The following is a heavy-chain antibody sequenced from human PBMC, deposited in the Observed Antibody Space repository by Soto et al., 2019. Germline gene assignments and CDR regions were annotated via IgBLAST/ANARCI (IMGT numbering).Heavy chain of an antibody. CDR3: AREVWEYWGNIVVVPAAGMDV. CDR2: INPSGGST. J-gene: IGHJ6*02. CDR1: RYTFTSYY. V-gene: IGHV1-46*01. Sequence: ASVKVTCKASRYTFTSYYMHWVRQAPGQGLEWMGIINPSGGSTSYAQKFQGRVTMTRDTSTSTVYMELSSLRSEDTAVYYCAREVWEYWGNIVVVPAAGMDVWGQGTTVTVSS. D-gene: IGHD2-2*01.